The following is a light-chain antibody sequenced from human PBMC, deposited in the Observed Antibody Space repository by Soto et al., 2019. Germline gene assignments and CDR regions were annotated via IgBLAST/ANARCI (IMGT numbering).Light chain of an antibody. CDR3: GSYTDSATHV. V-gene: IGLV2-14*01. CDR2: EVT. CDR1: SSDVGGYNY. J-gene: IGLJ1*01. Sequence: QSALSQPPSASGSPGQSVTISCTGTSSDVGGYNYVSWYQQHPGKAPKLIIYEVTYRPSGVSNRFSGSKSANTASLTISGLQAEDEADYYCGSYTDSATHVFGTGTKVTVL.